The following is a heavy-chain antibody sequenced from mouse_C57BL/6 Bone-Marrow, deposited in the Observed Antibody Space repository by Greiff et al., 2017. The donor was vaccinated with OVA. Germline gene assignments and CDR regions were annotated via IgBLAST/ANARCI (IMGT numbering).Heavy chain of an antibody. CDR2: IDPENGDT. CDR3: TTADWYCDV. CDR1: GFNIKDDY. Sequence: VQLQQSGAELVRPGASVKLSCTASGFNIKDDYMHWVKQRPEQGLEWIGWIDPENGDTEYASKFQGKATITAETSSNTAYLQLSSLTAEDTAVYYCTTADWYCDVWGTGTTVTVSS. J-gene: IGHJ1*03. V-gene: IGHV14-4*01.